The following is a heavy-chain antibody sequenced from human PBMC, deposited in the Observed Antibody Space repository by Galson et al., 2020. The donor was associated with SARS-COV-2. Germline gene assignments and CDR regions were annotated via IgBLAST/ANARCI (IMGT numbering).Heavy chain of an antibody. CDR1: GGTFSSYA. CDR3: ANFNLDEVGESDYGMDV. CDR2: IIPIFGTA. V-gene: IGHV1-69*13. Sequence: SVKVSCKASGGTFSSYAISWVRQAPGQGLEWMGGIIPIFGTANYAQKFQGRVTITADESTSTAYMELSSLRSEDTAVYYCANFNLDEVGESDYGMDVWGQGTTVTVSS. D-gene: IGHD2-21*01. J-gene: IGHJ6*02.